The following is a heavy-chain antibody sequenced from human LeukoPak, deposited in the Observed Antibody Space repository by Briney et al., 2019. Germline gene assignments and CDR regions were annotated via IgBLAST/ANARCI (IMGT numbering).Heavy chain of an antibody. CDR3: ARETGACSSTSCYSRTYGMDV. CDR2: INHSGST. Sequence: SETLSLTCAVYGGSFSGYYWSWIRQPPGKGLEWIGEINHSGSTNYNPSLKSRVTISVDTSKNQFSLKLSSVTAADTAVYYCARETGACSSTSCYSRTYGMDVWGQGTTVTVSS. V-gene: IGHV4-34*01. CDR1: GGSFSGYY. D-gene: IGHD2-2*01. J-gene: IGHJ6*02.